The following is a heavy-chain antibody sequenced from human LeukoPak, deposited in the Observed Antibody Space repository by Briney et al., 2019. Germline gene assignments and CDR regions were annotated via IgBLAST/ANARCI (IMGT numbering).Heavy chain of an antibody. CDR2: MNPNSGNT. V-gene: IGHV1-8*01. J-gene: IGHJ4*02. CDR3: ARRFYDSSGYYGYYFDY. Sequence: ASVKVSCKASGYTFTSYDINWVRQATGQGLEWMGWMNPNSGNTDYAQKFQGRVTMTRNTSISTAYMELSSLRSEDTAVYYCARRFYDSSGYYGYYFDYWGQGTLVTVSS. D-gene: IGHD3-22*01. CDR1: GYTFTSYD.